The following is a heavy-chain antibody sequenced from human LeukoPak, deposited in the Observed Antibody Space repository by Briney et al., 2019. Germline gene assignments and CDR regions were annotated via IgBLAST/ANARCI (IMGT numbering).Heavy chain of an antibody. CDR1: GGSISSHY. J-gene: IGHJ4*02. CDR2: IYYSGST. D-gene: IGHD5-12*01. Sequence: PSETLSLTCTVSGGSISSHYWSWIRQSPGKGLEWIGYIYYSGSTNYNPSLKSRVTISVDTSKNQFSLKLNSVTAADTAVYYCAAGLKWLSFDYWGQGILVTVSS. CDR3: AAGLKWLSFDY. V-gene: IGHV4-59*11.